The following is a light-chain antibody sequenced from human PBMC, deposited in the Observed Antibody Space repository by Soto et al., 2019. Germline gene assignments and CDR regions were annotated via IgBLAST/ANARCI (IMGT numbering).Light chain of an antibody. J-gene: IGKJ1*01. V-gene: IGKV3-20*01. Sequence: EIVLTQSAGTLSFSPGEGATLSCRASQSIISSYLGWYQQKPGQAPRLLIYGASSRATGIPDRFSGSGSGTEFTLTISSLQPDDFATYYCQHYNSYSEAFGQGTKVDIK. CDR1: QSIISSY. CDR2: GAS. CDR3: QHYNSYSEA.